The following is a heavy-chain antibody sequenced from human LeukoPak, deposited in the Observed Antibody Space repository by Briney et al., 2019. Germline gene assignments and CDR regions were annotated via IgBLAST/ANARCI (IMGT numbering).Heavy chain of an antibody. CDR1: GFTFSSYE. J-gene: IGHJ4*02. CDR2: ISSSGSTI. CDR3: AREKMTTVTTFDY. D-gene: IGHD4-17*01. V-gene: IGHV3-48*03. Sequence: PGGSLRLSXAASGFTFSSYEMNWVRQAPGKGLEWVSYISSSGSTIYYADSVKGRFTISRDNAKNSLYLQMNSLRAGDTAVYYCAREKMTTVTTFDYWGQGTLVTVSS.